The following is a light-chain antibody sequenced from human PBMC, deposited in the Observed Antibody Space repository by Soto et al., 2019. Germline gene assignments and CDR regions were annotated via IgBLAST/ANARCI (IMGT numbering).Light chain of an antibody. CDR2: EVN. CDR1: SSDVGGYDY. J-gene: IGLJ1*01. Sequence: QSALTQPASVSGSPGQSVTISCTGTSSDVGGYDYVSWYQQHPGTAPKLMLYEVNNRHSGVSNRFSGSKSGNTASLIISGLQTEDEADYYCSAYTTTSTLIFGTGTKLTVL. V-gene: IGLV2-14*01. CDR3: SAYTTTSTLI.